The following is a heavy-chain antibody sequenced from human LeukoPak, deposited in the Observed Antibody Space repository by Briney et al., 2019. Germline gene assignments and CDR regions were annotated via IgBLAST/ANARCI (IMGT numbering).Heavy chain of an antibody. D-gene: IGHD6-6*01. V-gene: IGHV1-2*02. J-gene: IGHJ4*02. CDR3: ARDLIEYSSSTGVDY. CDR1: GYTFINYG. Sequence: ASVKVSCKASGYTFINYGISWVRQAPGQGLEWMGWINPNSGGTNYAQKFQGRVTMTRDTSISTAYMELSRLRSDDTAVYYCARDLIEYSSSTGVDYWGQGTLVTVSS. CDR2: INPNSGGT.